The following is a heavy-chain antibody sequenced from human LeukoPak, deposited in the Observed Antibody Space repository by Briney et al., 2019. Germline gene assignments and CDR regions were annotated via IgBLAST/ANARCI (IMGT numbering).Heavy chain of an antibody. CDR2: INPNSGGT. J-gene: IGHJ3*02. V-gene: IGHV1-2*02. Sequence: GASVKVSCTASGYTFTGYYMHWVRQAPGQGLEWMGWINPNSGGTNYAQKFQGRVTMTRDTSISTAYMELSRLRSDDTAVYYCAREQEMATITGAFDIWGQGTMVTVSS. CDR1: GYTFTGYY. D-gene: IGHD5-24*01. CDR3: AREQEMATITGAFDI.